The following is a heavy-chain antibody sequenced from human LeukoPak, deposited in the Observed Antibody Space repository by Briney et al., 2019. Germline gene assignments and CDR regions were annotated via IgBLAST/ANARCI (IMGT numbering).Heavy chain of an antibody. CDR3: ARDDILTGYCDY. CDR1: GFTFSSYS. V-gene: IGHV3-21*01. J-gene: IGHJ4*02. Sequence: GGSLRLSCVASGFTFSSYSMNWVRQAPGKGLEWVSSISSSSSYIYYADSVKGRFTISRDNAKNSLYLQMNSLRAEDTAVYYCARDDILTGYCDYWGQGTLVTVSS. D-gene: IGHD3-9*01. CDR2: ISSSSSYI.